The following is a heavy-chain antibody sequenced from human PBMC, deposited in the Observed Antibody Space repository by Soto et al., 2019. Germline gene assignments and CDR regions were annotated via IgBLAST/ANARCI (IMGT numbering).Heavy chain of an antibody. CDR1: GGSISSSSYY. D-gene: IGHD3-10*01. V-gene: IGHV4-39*01. CDR2: IYYSGST. Sequence: QLQLQESGPGLVKPSETLSLTCTVSGGSISSSSYYWGWIRQPPGKGLEWIGSIYYSGSTYYNPSLKSRVTISVDTSKNQFSLKLSSVTAADTAVYYCARHDFQPMMAGNYYYYYGMDVWGQGTTVTVSS. CDR3: ARHDFQPMMAGNYYYYYGMDV. J-gene: IGHJ6*02.